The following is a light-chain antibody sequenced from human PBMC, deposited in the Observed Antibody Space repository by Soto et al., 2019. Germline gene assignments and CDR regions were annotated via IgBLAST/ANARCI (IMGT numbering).Light chain of an antibody. CDR3: QQSDNSPIT. V-gene: IGKV3-20*01. Sequence: EMVLKQSPGTLSLSHGERASLSCGASQSISSSFLAWYQQKPGQAPRLLIYGASSRATGIPDRFSGTGSETDFTLTISRLEPEDFAVYYCQQSDNSPITFGQGTRLEIK. CDR1: QSISSSF. J-gene: IGKJ5*01. CDR2: GAS.